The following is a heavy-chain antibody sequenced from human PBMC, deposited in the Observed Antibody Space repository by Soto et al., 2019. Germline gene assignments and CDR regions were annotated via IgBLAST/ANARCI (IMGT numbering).Heavy chain of an antibody. CDR2: ISSSSRTI. V-gene: IGHV3-48*01. CDR3: AREWDGDGYNSGWFDP. D-gene: IGHD5-12*01. Sequence: EVQRVESGGGLVQPGGSLRLSCAASGFTFSSYSMNWVRQAPGKGLEWVSYISSSSRTIYCADSVKGRFTISRDNAKNSLYLQMNSLRAEDTAVYYCAREWDGDGYNSGWFDPWGQGTLVTVSS. CDR1: GFTFSSYS. J-gene: IGHJ5*02.